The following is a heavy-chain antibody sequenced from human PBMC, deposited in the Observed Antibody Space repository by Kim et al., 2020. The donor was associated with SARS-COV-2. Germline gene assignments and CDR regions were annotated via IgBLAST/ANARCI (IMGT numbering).Heavy chain of an antibody. CDR3: ARAGGSYYYYYGMDV. Sequence: DSVKGRFTISRDNAKNSLYLKMNSLRAEDTAVYYCARAGGSYYYYYGMDVWGQGTTVTVSS. V-gene: IGHV3-7*01. D-gene: IGHD1-26*01. J-gene: IGHJ6*02.